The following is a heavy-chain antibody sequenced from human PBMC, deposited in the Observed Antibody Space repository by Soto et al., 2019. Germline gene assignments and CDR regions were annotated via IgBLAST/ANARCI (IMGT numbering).Heavy chain of an antibody. CDR2: IYYSGST. CDR1: GGSIIGFY. CDR3: ARYQQYFQH. V-gene: IGHV4-59*08. Sequence: PSETLSLTCTVSGGSIIGFYWSWIRQPPGKGLEWIGYIYYSGSTNYNPSLQSRVTISVDTSKNQISLNLISVTAADTAVYYCARYQQYFQHWGQGTLVTVS. J-gene: IGHJ1*01.